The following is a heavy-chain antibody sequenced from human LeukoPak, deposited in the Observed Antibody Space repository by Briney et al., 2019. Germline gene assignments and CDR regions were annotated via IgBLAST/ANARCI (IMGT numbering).Heavy chain of an antibody. J-gene: IGHJ4*02. CDR1: GFTVSSNY. CDR3: TTDPGYSYVDY. D-gene: IGHD5-18*01. V-gene: IGHV3-15*01. CDR2: IKSKTDGGTT. Sequence: GGSLRLSCAASGFTVSSNYMSWVRQAPGKGLEWVGRIKSKTDGGTTDYAAPVKGRFTISRDDSKNTLYLQMNSLKTEDTAVYYCTTDPGYSYVDYWGQGTLVTVSS.